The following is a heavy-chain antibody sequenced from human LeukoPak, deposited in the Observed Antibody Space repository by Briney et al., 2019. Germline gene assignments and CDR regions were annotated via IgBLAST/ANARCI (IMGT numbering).Heavy chain of an antibody. CDR2: IRYDGSNK. CDR1: EFIFSSYA. CDR3: AKDERSTVTTYSSHNWFDP. J-gene: IGHJ5*02. D-gene: IGHD4-11*01. Sequence: GGSLRLSCAASEFIFSSYAMSWVRQAPGKGLEWVAFIRYDGSNKYYADSVKGRFTTSRDNSKNTLYLQMNSLRAEDTAVYYCAKDERSTVTTYSSHNWFDPWGQGTLVTVSS. V-gene: IGHV3-30*02.